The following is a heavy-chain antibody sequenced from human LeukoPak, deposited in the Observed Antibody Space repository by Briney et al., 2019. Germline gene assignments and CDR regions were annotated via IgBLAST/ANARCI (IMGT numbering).Heavy chain of an antibody. V-gene: IGHV4-4*07. CDR3: ARQYRKPRTRQLPHRGTWQNWFDP. CDR1: GGSISSYY. CDR2: FYISGST. D-gene: IGHD6-6*01. Sequence: SETLSLTCAVSGGSISSYYCTWIRQPAGKGLEWIGRFYISGSTNYNPSLKSRVTRSVDTSKNQFSLKLSSVTAADTAVYYCARQYRKPRTRQLPHRGTWQNWFDPWGQGTLVTVSS. J-gene: IGHJ5*02.